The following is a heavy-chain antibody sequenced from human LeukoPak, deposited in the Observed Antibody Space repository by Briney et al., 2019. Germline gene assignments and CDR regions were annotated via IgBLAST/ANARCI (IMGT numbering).Heavy chain of an antibody. CDR2: IRYDGSNK. J-gene: IGHJ4*02. CDR3: AKDLNRYQLLYYFDY. V-gene: IGHV3-30*02. Sequence: GGSLRLSCAASGFTFSSYGMHWVRQAPGKGLEWVAFIRYDGSNKYYADSVKGRFNISRDNSKNTLYLQMNSLRAEDTAVYYCAKDLNRYQLLYYFDYWGQGTLVTVSS. D-gene: IGHD2-2*01. CDR1: GFTFSSYG.